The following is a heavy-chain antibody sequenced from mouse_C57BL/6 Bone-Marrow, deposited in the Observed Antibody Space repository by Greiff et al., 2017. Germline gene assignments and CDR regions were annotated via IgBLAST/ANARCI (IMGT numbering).Heavy chain of an antibody. Sequence: EVQLQESGPELVKPGASVKISCKASGYSFTDYNMNWVKQSNGKSLEWIGVINPNYGTTSYNQKFKGKATLTVDQSSSTAYMQLNSLTSEDSAVYYCARAGTAQAADYFDYWGQGTTLTVSS. CDR2: INPNYGTT. J-gene: IGHJ2*01. D-gene: IGHD3-2*02. V-gene: IGHV1-39*01. CDR3: ARAGTAQAADYFDY. CDR1: GYSFTDYN.